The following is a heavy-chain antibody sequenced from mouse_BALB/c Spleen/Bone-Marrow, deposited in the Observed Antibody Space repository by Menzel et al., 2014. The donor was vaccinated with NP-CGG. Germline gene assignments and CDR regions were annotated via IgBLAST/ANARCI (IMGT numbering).Heavy chain of an antibody. J-gene: IGHJ3*01. CDR3: SRLSHYGRFAY. V-gene: IGHV4-1*02. CDR2: INPDSSTI. Sequence: EVKVEESGGGLVQPGGSLKLSCAASGFDFSRYWMSWVRQAPGKGLEWIGEINPDSSTINYTPSLKDKFIISRDNAKNTLYLQMSKVRSEDTALYYCSRLSHYGRFAYWGQGTLVTVPA. CDR1: GFDFSRYW. D-gene: IGHD1-1*01.